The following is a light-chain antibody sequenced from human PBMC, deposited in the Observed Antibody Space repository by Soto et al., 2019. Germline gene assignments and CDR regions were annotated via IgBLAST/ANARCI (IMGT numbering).Light chain of an antibody. Sequence: QSSLTQPPSVSGAPGQRVTISCTGSSSNIGAGYDVHWYQQRPGTAPKLLIFGNTNRPSGVPDRFSGSKSGTSASLAITGLQAEDEGDYYCQSYDRTLSDRYVSGPGTKVTV. V-gene: IGLV1-40*01. CDR3: QSYDRTLSDRYV. CDR2: GNT. J-gene: IGLJ1*01. CDR1: SSNIGAGYD.